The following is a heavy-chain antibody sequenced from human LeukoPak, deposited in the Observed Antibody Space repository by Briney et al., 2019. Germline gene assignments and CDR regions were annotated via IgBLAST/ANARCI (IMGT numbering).Heavy chain of an antibody. D-gene: IGHD2-8*01. CDR2: IYYSGST. CDR3: ARLYGNWFDP. V-gene: IGHV4-59*01. CDR1: GGSISSYY. Sequence: KPSETLSLTCPVYGGSISSYYWSWLRQPPGKGLEWIGYIYYSGSTNYNPSLKSRVTISVDTSKNQFSLKLSSVTAADTAVHYCARLYGNWFDPWGQGTLVTVSS. J-gene: IGHJ5*02.